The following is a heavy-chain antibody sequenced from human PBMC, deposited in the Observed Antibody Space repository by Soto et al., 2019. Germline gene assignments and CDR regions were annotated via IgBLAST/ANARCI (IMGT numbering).Heavy chain of an antibody. D-gene: IGHD5-12*01. CDR3: ARLATIPTHYYYYYGTDV. CDR2: TYYRSKWYN. J-gene: IGHJ6*02. V-gene: IGHV6-1*01. CDR1: GDSVSGNIAA. Sequence: SQTLSLTCAISGDSVSGNIAAWNLIRQSPSRGLEWLGRTYYRSKWYNDYAVSVKSRITINPDTSKNQFSLQLNSVTPEDTAVYYCARLATIPTHYYYYYGTDVWGPGTTVTVSS.